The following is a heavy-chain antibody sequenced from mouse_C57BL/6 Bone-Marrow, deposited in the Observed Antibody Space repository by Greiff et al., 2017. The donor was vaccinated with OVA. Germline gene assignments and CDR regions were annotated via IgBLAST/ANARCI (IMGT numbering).Heavy chain of an antibody. CDR3: ARDLGPYYYAMDY. D-gene: IGHD4-1*01. V-gene: IGHV14-3*01. CDR2: IDPANGNT. Sequence: EVKLVESVAELVRPGASVKLSCTASGFNIKNTYMHWVKQRPEQGLEWIGRIDPANGNTKYAPKFQGKATITADTSSNTAYLQLSSLTSEDTAIYYCARDLGPYYYAMDYWGQGTSVTVSS. CDR1: GFNIKNTY. J-gene: IGHJ4*01.